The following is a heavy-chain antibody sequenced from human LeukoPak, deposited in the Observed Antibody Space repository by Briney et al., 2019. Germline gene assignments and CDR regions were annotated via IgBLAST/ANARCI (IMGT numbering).Heavy chain of an antibody. J-gene: IGHJ4*02. V-gene: IGHV1-18*01. CDR1: GYTLRNYG. D-gene: IGHD6-19*01. CDR2: IGTYHGNT. Sequence: ASVKVSCKASGYTLRNYGITWVRQAPGQGLEWMGWIGTYHGNTDYAQKFQGRAIMTADTSTTTAHMELRSLRSDDTAVYYCARGRLKRVPFTKVAGALDYWGQGTRVTVSS. CDR3: ARGRLKRVPFTKVAGALDY.